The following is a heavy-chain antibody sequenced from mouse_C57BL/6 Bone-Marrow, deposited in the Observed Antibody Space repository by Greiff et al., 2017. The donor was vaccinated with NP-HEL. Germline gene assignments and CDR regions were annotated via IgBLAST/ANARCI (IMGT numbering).Heavy chain of an antibody. CDR1: GFNIKDDY. J-gene: IGHJ3*01. Sequence: LQQSGAELVRPGASVKLSCTASGFNIKDDYMHWVKQRPEQGLDWIGWIDPENGDTEYASKFQGKATITADTSSNTAYLQLSSLTSEDTAVYYCTTQIYYYGSSYAYWGQGTLVTVSA. CDR2: IDPENGDT. D-gene: IGHD1-1*01. CDR3: TTQIYYYGSSYAY. V-gene: IGHV14-4*01.